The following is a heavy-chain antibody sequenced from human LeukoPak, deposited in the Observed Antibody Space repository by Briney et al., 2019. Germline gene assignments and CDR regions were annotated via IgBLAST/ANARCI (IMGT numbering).Heavy chain of an antibody. Sequence: KPSETLSLTCAVYGGSFSGYYWSWLRHPPGKGLEWIGEINHSGSTNYNPSLKSRVTISVDTSKNQFSLKLSSVTAADTAVYYCARGRRYWGQGTLVTVSS. CDR1: GGSFSGYY. V-gene: IGHV4-34*01. J-gene: IGHJ4*02. CDR2: INHSGST. CDR3: ARGRRY.